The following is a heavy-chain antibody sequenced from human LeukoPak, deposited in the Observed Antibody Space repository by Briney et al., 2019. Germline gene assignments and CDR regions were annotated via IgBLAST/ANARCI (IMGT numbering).Heavy chain of an antibody. J-gene: IGHJ4*02. CDR2: IIPILGIA. D-gene: IGHD2-8*01. CDR1: GGTFSSYA. V-gene: IGHV1-69*04. CDR3: ARDVGTRTNDY. Sequence: EASVKVSRKASGGTFSSYAISWVRQAPGQGLEWMGRIIPILGIANYAQKFQGRVTITADKSTSTAYMELSSLRSEDTAVYYCARDVGTRTNDYWGQGTLVTVSS.